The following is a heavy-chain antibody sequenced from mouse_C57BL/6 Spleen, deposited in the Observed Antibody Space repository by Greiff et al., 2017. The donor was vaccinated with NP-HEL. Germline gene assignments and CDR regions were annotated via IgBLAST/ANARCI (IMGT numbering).Heavy chain of an antibody. CDR3: ARAPYYYGSYYFDC. CDR2: IYPGSGST. D-gene: IGHD1-1*01. CDR1: GYTFTSYW. Sequence: QVQLQQPGAELVKPGASVKMSCKASGYTFTSYWITWVKQRPGQGLEWIGDIYPGSGSTNYNEKFKSKATLTVDTSSSTAYMQLSSLTSEDSAVYYCARAPYYYGSYYFDCWGQGTTLTVSS. J-gene: IGHJ2*01. V-gene: IGHV1-55*01.